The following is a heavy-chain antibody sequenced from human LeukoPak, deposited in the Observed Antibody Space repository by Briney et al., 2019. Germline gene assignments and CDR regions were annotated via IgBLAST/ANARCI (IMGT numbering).Heavy chain of an antibody. CDR2: IYYSGST. J-gene: IGHJ4*02. V-gene: IGHV4-39*02. Sequence: SETLSLTCTVSGGSISSSSYYWGWIRQPPGKGLEWIGSIYYSGSTYYNPSLKSRVTISVDTSKNHFSLKLSSVTAADTAVYYCARITRSSTTCFDYWGQGTLVTVSS. D-gene: IGHD2-2*01. CDR1: GGSISSSSYY. CDR3: ARITRSSTTCFDY.